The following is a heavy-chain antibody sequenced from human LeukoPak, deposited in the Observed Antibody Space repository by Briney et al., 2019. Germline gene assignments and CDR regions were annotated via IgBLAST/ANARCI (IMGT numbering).Heavy chain of an antibody. CDR3: ASYDSSGYYTPLFDY. CDR2: INHSGST. Sequence: SETLSLTCAVYGGSFSGYYWSWIRQPPGKGLEWIGEINHSGSTNYNPSLKSRVTISVDTSKNQFSLKLSSVTAADTAVYYCASYDSSGYYTPLFDYWGQGTLVTVSS. CDR1: GGSFSGYY. V-gene: IGHV4-34*01. D-gene: IGHD3-22*01. J-gene: IGHJ4*02.